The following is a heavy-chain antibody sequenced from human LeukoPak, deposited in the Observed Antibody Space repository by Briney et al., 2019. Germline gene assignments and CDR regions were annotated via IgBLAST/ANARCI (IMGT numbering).Heavy chain of an antibody. Sequence: PGGSLRLSCAASGFTFSDYAMNWVRQAPGKGLEWVSAISGSAGASYYADSVKGRFTISRDNSKNTLYLQMNSLRPEDTAVYFCAREGHSSGRAGFLDYWGQGSLVTVS. CDR3: AREGHSSGRAGFLDY. D-gene: IGHD6-19*01. CDR2: ISGSAGAS. CDR1: GFTFSDYA. J-gene: IGHJ4*02. V-gene: IGHV3-23*01.